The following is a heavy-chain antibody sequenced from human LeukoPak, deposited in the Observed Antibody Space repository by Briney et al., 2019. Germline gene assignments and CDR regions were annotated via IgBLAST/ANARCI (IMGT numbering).Heavy chain of an antibody. CDR1: GGSISSSGYY. Sequence: SETLSLTCTVSGGSISSSGYYWGWFRQPPGKGLEWIGSIYYSSGSSSARTYYNPSLKSRATVSVDTSKYQFFLKLNSMIAADTAVYYCARTEITSTGSYYFDYWGQGTMVTVSS. D-gene: IGHD1-26*01. V-gene: IGHV4-39*07. J-gene: IGHJ4*03. CDR2: IYYSSGSSSART. CDR3: ARTEITSTGSYYFDY.